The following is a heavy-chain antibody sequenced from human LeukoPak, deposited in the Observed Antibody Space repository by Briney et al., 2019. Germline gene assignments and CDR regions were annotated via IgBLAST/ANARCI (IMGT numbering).Heavy chain of an antibody. D-gene: IGHD4-17*01. CDR1: GGSISSYY. CDR2: IYYSGST. V-gene: IGHV4-59*01. Sequence: SETLSLTCTVSGGSISSYYWSWIRQPPGKGLEWIGYIYYSGSTNYNPSLKSRVTISVDTSKNQFSLKLSSVTAADTAVYYCASGLRSTGRSGNYFDYWGPGTLVAVSS. CDR3: ASGLRSTGRSGNYFDY. J-gene: IGHJ4*02.